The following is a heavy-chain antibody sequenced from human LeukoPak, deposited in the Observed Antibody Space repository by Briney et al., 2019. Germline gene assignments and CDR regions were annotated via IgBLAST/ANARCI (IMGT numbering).Heavy chain of an antibody. CDR3: TAQYCSSTSCHDY. CDR1: GFTFSDYY. J-gene: IGHJ4*02. D-gene: IGHD2-2*01. V-gene: IGHV3-15*01. CDR2: IKSKTDGGTT. Sequence: GGSLRLSCAASGFTFSDYYMTWIRQAPGKGLEWVGRIKSKTDGGTTDYAAPVKGRFTISRDDSKNTLYLQMNSLKTEDTAVYYCTAQYCSSTSCHDYWGQGTLVTVSS.